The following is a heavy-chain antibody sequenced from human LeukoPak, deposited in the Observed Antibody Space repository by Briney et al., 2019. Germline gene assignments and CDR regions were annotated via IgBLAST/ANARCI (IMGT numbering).Heavy chain of an antibody. D-gene: IGHD1-26*01. V-gene: IGHV4-34*01. CDR3: ARLYSGSYYDYFDY. CDR2: INHSGST. Sequence: PSETLSLTCAVYGESFSGYYWSWIRQPPGKGLEWIGEINHSGSTNYNPSLKSRVTISVDTSKNQFSLKLSSVTAADTAVYYCARLYSGSYYDYFDYWGQGTLVTVSS. CDR1: GESFSGYY. J-gene: IGHJ4*02.